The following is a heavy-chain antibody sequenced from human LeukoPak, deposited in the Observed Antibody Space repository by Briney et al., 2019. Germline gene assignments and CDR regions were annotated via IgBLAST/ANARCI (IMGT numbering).Heavy chain of an antibody. CDR1: GFTLSSYT. CDR3: ARFAAGGSYYYYMDV. CDR2: IGTSSTTI. D-gene: IGHD6-25*01. Sequence: PGGSLRLSCAASGFTLSSYTMNWVRQPPGKGLEWVSNIGTSSTTIYYADSVKGRFTISRDNAKNSLYLQMNGLRADDTAVYYCARFAAGGSYYYYMDVWGKGTTVTVSS. V-gene: IGHV3-48*01. J-gene: IGHJ6*03.